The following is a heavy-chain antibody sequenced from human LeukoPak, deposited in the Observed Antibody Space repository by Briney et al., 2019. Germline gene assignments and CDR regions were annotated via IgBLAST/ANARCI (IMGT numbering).Heavy chain of an antibody. V-gene: IGHV4-4*02. J-gene: IGHJ6*02. D-gene: IGHD3-10*01. Sequence: SETLSLTCVVSGGSISSANWWTWVRQPPGKGLEWIGEIYHSGTTNYNPSLKSRVTISVDTSKNQFSLKLSSVTAADTAVYYCARTMVRGVITYYYYGMDVWGQGTTVTVSS. CDR2: IYHSGTT. CDR3: ARTMVRGVITYYYYGMDV. CDR1: GGSISSANW.